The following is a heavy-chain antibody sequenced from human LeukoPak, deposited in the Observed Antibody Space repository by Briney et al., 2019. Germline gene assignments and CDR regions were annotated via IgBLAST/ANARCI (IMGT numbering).Heavy chain of an antibody. Sequence: ASVKVSCKASGYTFTSYGISWVRQAPGQGLEWMGWISAYNGNTNYAQKLQGRVTMTTDTSTSTAYMELRSLRSDDTAVYYCASELYSGSWGNWFDPWGQGTLVTVSS. V-gene: IGHV1-18*01. D-gene: IGHD1-26*01. CDR1: GYTFTSYG. CDR3: ASELYSGSWGNWFDP. CDR2: ISAYNGNT. J-gene: IGHJ5*02.